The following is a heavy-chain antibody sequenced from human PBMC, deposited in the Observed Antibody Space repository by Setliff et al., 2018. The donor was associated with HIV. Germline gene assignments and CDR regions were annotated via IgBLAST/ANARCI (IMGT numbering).Heavy chain of an antibody. CDR2: IYFSRST. J-gene: IGHJ4*02. CDR3: ARHSGAPYSSSSGLFDF. D-gene: IGHD6-6*01. CDR1: GGSISSSTYY. V-gene: IGHV4-39*01. Sequence: KTSETLSLTCTVSGGSISSSTYYWGWIRQPPGKGLEWVGSIYFSRSTYYNPSLKSRVTMSVDTSKSQFSLKVSSVTAADTAVYYCARHSGAPYSSSSGLFDFWGQGTLVTVSS.